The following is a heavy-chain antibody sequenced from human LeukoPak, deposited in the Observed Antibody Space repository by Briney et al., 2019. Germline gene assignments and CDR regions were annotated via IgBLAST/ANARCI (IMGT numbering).Heavy chain of an antibody. J-gene: IGHJ6*04. CDR2: INHSGST. Sequence: PSETLSLTCAVYGGSFSGYYWSWIRQPPGKGLEWSGEINHSGSTNYNPSLTSRVTISVDTSKNQFSLKLSSVTAADTAVYYCARGNGSGSYYKGRYYYGMDVWGKGTTVTVSS. V-gene: IGHV4-34*01. D-gene: IGHD3-10*01. CDR3: ARGNGSGSYYKGRYYYGMDV. CDR1: GGSFSGYY.